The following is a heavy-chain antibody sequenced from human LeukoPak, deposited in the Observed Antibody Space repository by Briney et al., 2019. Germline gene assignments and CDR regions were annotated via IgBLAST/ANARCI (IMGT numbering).Heavy chain of an antibody. D-gene: IGHD2-8*01. J-gene: IGHJ4*02. CDR3: GKQSYARSLGE. CDR1: GFPFSDFS. V-gene: IGHV3-23*01. Sequence: GGSLRLSCATSGFPFSDFSMSWVRQAPGKGLEWISTTNSGGSSTDYAESVKGRFTISRDNSKNTLYLQMSSLRVEDTAMYYCGKQSYARSLGEGGPGTLVTVSS. CDR2: TNSGGSST.